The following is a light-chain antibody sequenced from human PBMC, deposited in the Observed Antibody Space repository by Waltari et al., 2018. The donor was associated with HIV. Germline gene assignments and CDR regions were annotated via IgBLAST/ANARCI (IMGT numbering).Light chain of an antibody. CDR3: GTWDTSLTSGYV. CDR2: ENH. CDR1: SSNIGDHY. V-gene: IGLV1-51*02. Sequence: QSVLTQPPSVSAAPGQKVTISCSGSSSNIGDHYVSWSQQLPGTAPQLRIHENHQRPSGIPDRVSGSKSATSASLDITGLQTGDEADYYCGTWDTSLTSGYVFGTWTKVTVL. J-gene: IGLJ1*01.